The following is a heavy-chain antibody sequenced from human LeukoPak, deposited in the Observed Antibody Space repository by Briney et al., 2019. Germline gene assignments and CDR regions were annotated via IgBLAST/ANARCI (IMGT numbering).Heavy chain of an antibody. V-gene: IGHV4-4*02. J-gene: IGHJ5*02. CDR1: GGSISSSNW. Sequence: SGTLSLTCAVSGGSISSSNWWSWVRQPPGKGLEWICEIYHSGSTNYNPSLKSRVTISVDKSKNQFSLKLSSVTAADTAVYYCARVSDSSSSANWFDPWGQGTLVTVSS. D-gene: IGHD6-6*01. CDR3: ARVSDSSSSANWFDP. CDR2: IYHSGST.